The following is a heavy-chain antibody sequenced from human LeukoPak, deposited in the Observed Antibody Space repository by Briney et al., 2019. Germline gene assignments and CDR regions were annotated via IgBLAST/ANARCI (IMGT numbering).Heavy chain of an antibody. Sequence: SETLSLTCAVYGGSFSGYYWSWIRQPPGKGLEWIGEINHSGSTDYNPSLKSRVTISVGTSKNQFSLKLSSVTAADTAVYYCARGRDRRHAFWGQGTMVTVSS. CDR1: GGSFSGYY. D-gene: IGHD3-16*01. CDR2: INHSGST. J-gene: IGHJ3*01. V-gene: IGHV4-34*01. CDR3: ARGRDRRHAF.